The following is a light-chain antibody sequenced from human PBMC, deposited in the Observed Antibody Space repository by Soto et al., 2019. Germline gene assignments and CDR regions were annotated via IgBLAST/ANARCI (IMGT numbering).Light chain of an antibody. Sequence: EIVMTQSPATLSVSPGERATLSCRASQSVSSNLAWYQQKPGQAPRLLIYDASNRATGIPARFSGSGSGTDFTLTISSLEPEDFAVYYCQQRSNWLSTFGGGTKVDIK. CDR2: DAS. CDR1: QSVSSN. J-gene: IGKJ4*01. CDR3: QQRSNWLST. V-gene: IGKV3-11*01.